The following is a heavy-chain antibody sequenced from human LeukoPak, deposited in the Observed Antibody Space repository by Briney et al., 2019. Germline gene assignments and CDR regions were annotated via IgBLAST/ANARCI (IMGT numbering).Heavy chain of an antibody. CDR3: ARGTMTGPYYFDY. CDR1: GGSFSGYY. V-gene: IGHV4-34*01. CDR2: INHSGST. Sequence: PSETLSLTCAVYGGSFSGYYWSWIRQPPGKGLEWIGEINHSGSTNYNPSLKSRVTISVDTSKNQLSLNLSSVTAADTAVYYCARGTMTGPYYFDYWGQGTLVTVSS. D-gene: IGHD3-22*01. J-gene: IGHJ4*02.